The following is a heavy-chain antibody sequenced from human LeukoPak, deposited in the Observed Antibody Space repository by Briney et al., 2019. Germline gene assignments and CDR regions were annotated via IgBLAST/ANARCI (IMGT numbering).Heavy chain of an antibody. J-gene: IGHJ5*02. CDR1: GYSFTSYW. V-gene: IGHV5-51*01. CDR2: TYPGDSDT. D-gene: IGHD6-13*01. CDR3: ARGYSSSWYSLSSNWLDP. Sequence: GESLKISCKGSGYSFTSYWIGWVRQMPGKGLEWMGITYPGDSDTRYSPSFQGQVTISADKSISTAYLQWSSLKASDTAMYYCARGYSSSWYSLSSNWLDPWGQGTLVTVSS.